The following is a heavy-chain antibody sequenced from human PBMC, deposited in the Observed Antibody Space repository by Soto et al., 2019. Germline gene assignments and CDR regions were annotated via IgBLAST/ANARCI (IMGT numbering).Heavy chain of an antibody. CDR2: IYYSGST. CDR3: ARIITMVRGAYLYFYYGMDV. D-gene: IGHD3-10*01. J-gene: IGHJ6*02. Sequence: QVQLQESGPGLVKPSQTLSLTCTVSGGSISSGGYYWSWIRQHPGKGLEWIGYIYYSGSTYYNPSLKSRVTKPVDTSKNQFSLKLSSVTAADTAVYYCARIITMVRGAYLYFYYGMDVWGQGTTVTVSS. V-gene: IGHV4-31*03. CDR1: GGSISSGGYY.